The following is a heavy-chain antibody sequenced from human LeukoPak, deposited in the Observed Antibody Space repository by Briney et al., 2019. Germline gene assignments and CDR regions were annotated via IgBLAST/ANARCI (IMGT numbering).Heavy chain of an antibody. V-gene: IGHV4-34*01. CDR1: GGSLSGQY. D-gene: IGHD4-11*01. CDR2: IHPSGST. J-gene: IGHJ4*02. CDR3: ARGYDNSKTGY. Sequence: SETLSLTCAVHGGSLSGQYWSWIRQPPGQGLEWIGEIHPSGSTNYNPSLESRVIMSLDTSKNQFSLRLSSVTAADTGLYYCARGYDNSKTGYWGQGTLVTVSS.